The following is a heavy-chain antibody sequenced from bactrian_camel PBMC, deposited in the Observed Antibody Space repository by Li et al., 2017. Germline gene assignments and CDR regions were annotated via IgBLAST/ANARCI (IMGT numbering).Heavy chain of an antibody. D-gene: IGHD4*01. J-gene: IGHJ4*01. CDR3: AADLTIPTTPCGYGYNH. V-gene: IGHV3S53*01. Sequence: HVQLVESGGGSVQAGGSLRLSCVISGYTLPMSMGWFRRLPGQEREGVAAITGDGRTNYADSVKGRFTISRDNAKNTLTLQTNSLNTEDTATYICAADLTIPTTPCGYGYNHWGQGTQVTVS. CDR1: GYTLPMS. CDR2: ITGDGRT.